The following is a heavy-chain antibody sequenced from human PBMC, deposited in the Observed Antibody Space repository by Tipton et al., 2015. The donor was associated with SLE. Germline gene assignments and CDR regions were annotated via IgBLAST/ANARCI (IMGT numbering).Heavy chain of an antibody. CDR1: GGSIRSSSYY. D-gene: IGHD2-2*02. Sequence: TLSLTCTVSGGSIRSSSYYWGWIRQPPGKGLEWIGSIYHSGSTYYNPSLKSRVTISVDTSKHQFSLKLSSVTAADTAVYYCARRGCSSTSCYIGGFDIWGQGTMVTVSS. CDR3: ARRGCSSTSCYIGGFDI. V-gene: IGHV4-39*07. CDR2: IYHSGST. J-gene: IGHJ3*02.